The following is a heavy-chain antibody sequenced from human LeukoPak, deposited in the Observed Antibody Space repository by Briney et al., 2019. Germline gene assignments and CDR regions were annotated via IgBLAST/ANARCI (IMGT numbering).Heavy chain of an antibody. CDR3: ANSGSSSGTGSAGY. V-gene: IGHV3-23*01. Sequence: GSPRLSCAASGFTFSSYAMNWVRQAPGKGLEWVSGITGTGDSTYYADSVKGRFTISRDNSKKTLYLQMNSLRAEDTAVYHCANSGSSSGTGSAGYWGQGTLVTVPS. CDR1: GFTFSSYA. D-gene: IGHD1-26*01. J-gene: IGHJ4*02. CDR2: ITGTGDST.